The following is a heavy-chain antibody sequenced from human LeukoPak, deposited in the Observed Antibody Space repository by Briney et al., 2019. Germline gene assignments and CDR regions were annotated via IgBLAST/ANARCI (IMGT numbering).Heavy chain of an antibody. J-gene: IGHJ2*01. Sequence: PGRSLRLSCAASGFTFGSYGMHWVRQAPGKGLEWVAVISYDGSNKYYADSVKGRFTISRDNSKNTLYLQMNSLRAEDTAVYYCAKQQLVHWYFDLWGRGTLVTVSS. CDR2: ISYDGSNK. D-gene: IGHD6-13*01. CDR3: AKQQLVHWYFDL. CDR1: GFTFGSYG. V-gene: IGHV3-30*18.